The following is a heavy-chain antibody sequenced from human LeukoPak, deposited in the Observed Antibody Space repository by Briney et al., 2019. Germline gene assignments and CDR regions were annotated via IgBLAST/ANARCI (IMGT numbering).Heavy chain of an antibody. CDR2: ISGSAGST. D-gene: IGHD2-2*03. CDR3: ARVDGY. V-gene: IGHV3-23*01. J-gene: IGHJ4*02. Sequence: GGSLRLSCAASGFIFSSYGMSWVRQAPGKGLEWVSGISGSAGSTYSADSVKGRFTISRDSSQNTLFLQMDSLRADDTAVYYCARVDGYWGQGTLVTVSS. CDR1: GFIFSSYG.